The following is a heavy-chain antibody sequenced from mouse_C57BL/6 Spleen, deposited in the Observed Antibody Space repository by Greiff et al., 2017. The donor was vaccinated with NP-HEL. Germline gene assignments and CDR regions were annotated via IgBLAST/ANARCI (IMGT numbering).Heavy chain of an antibody. J-gene: IGHJ3*01. D-gene: IGHD2-5*01. Sequence: VRLKQSGPELVKPGASVKIPCKASGYTFTDYNMDWVKQSHGKSLEWIGDINPNNGGTIYNQKFKGKATLTVDKSSSTAYMELRSLTSEDTAVYYCARSYYSNYLFAYWGQGTLVTVSA. CDR2: INPNNGGT. CDR3: ARSYYSNYLFAY. CDR1: GYTFTDYN. V-gene: IGHV1-18*01.